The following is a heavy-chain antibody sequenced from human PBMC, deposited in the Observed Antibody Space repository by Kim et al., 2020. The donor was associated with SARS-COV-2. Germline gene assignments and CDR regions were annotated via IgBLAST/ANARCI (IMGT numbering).Heavy chain of an antibody. V-gene: IGHV1-3*01. D-gene: IGHD1-1*01. CDR2: INAGNGNT. Sequence: ASVKVSCKASGYIFTSYSIHWVRQAPGQRLEWMGWINAGNGNTKYSQNFQGRVTITRDTFATTTYMDLRSLRPEDTALYYLARAGDWNSPGTVDYWGQGTLVAVSS. CDR1: GYIFTSYS. CDR3: ARAGDWNSPGTVDY. J-gene: IGHJ4*02.